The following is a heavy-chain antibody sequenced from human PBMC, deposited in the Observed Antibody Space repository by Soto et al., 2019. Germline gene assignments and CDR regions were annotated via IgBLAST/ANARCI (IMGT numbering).Heavy chain of an antibody. Sequence: EGQLLQSGGDLVQPGGSLRLSCAGSGLTLRSYAMTWIRQTPEKGLEWVSTITGRSAVPSYADSVNGRFTVSRDNSRNTLYPQMNSLRSNDTAIYYCAKGGPFTGGFDPWGQGTLVTVSA. CDR3: AKGGPFTGGFDP. J-gene: IGHJ5*02. D-gene: IGHD3-16*01. CDR2: ITGRSAVP. V-gene: IGHV3-23*01. CDR1: GLTLRSYA.